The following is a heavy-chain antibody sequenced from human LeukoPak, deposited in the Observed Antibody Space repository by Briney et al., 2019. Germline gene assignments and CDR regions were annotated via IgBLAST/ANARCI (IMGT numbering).Heavy chain of an antibody. CDR3: ARAAGQIHKAFDM. V-gene: IGHV3-74*01. CDR2: INPDGNTT. D-gene: IGHD6-13*01. CDR1: GFAFSSHW. J-gene: IGHJ3*02. Sequence: PGGSLRLSCAASGFAFSSHWMHWVRQVPGKGLVWVSRINPDGNTTTYADSVKGRITISRDNTKNTLYLQMNSLRAEDTAVYYCARAAGQIHKAFDMWGQGTVVTVSS.